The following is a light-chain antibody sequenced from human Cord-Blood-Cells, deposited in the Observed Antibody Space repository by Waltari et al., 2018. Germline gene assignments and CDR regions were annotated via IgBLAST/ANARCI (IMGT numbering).Light chain of an antibody. CDR3: SSYTSSSTPYV. V-gene: IGLV2-14*01. Sequence: QSALTQPASVSGSPGQSITISCTGTSSDVGGYNYVSWYQRHPGKAPKLMIYEVSNRPSGVSNRFSGSKSGNTASLTISGLQAEHEADYYCSSYTSSSTPYVFGTGTKVTVL. CDR2: EVS. J-gene: IGLJ1*01. CDR1: SSDVGGYNY.